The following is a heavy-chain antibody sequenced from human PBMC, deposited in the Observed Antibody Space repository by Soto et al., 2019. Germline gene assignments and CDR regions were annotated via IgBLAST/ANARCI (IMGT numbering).Heavy chain of an antibody. CDR3: AREGYYYDSSGYYYVYYFDY. CDR2: IWYDGSNK. D-gene: IGHD3-22*01. CDR1: GFTFSSYG. Sequence: GGSLRLSCAASGFTFSSYGMHWVRQAPGKGLEWVAVIWYDGSNKYYADSVKGRFTISRDNSKNTLYLQMNSLRAEDTAVYYCAREGYYYDSSGYYYVYYFDYWGQGTLVTVSS. J-gene: IGHJ4*02. V-gene: IGHV3-33*01.